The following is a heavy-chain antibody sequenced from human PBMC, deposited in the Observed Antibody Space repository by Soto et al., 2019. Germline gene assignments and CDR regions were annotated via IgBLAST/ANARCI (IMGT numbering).Heavy chain of an antibody. V-gene: IGHV1-2*02. CDR3: ARDRYYYDSSGYYPVGYYYYGMDV. D-gene: IGHD3-22*01. Sequence: ASVKVSCKASGYTFTVYYMHWVRQAPGQGLEWMGWINPNSGGTNYAQKFQGRVTMTRDTSISTAYMELSRLRADDTAVYYCARDRYYYDSSGYYPVGYYYYGMDVSGERTTVTVP. CDR2: INPNSGGT. J-gene: IGHJ6*02. CDR1: GYTFTVYY.